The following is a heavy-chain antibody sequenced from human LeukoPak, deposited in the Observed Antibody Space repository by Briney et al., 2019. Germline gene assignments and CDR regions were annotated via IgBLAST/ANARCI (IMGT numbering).Heavy chain of an antibody. Sequence: GGSLRLSCAASGFTFSSHAMGWVRQAPGKGLEWVSGICGLGGSTYYAGSVKGRFTISRDNSQNTLYLHMNRLRADDTAVYYCARDPGVVAFHYFDYWGQGSLVTVSS. J-gene: IGHJ4*02. CDR1: GFTFSSHA. CDR3: ARDPGVVAFHYFDY. V-gene: IGHV3-23*01. D-gene: IGHD3-3*01. CDR2: ICGLGGST.